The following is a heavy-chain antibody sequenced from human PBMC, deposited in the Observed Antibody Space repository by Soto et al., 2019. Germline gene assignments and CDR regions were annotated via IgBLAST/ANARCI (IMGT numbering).Heavy chain of an antibody. D-gene: IGHD3-22*01. CDR3: ARDYYDSSGYYSGFDY. CDR2: VSDSGST. CDR1: GGSIDYYD. Sequence: SETLSLTCTVSGGSIDYYDWTWIRQPPGKGLEWIGYVSDSGSTYYNPSLKSRVTISVDTSKNQFSLKLSSVTAADTAVYYCARDYYDSSGYYSGFDYWGQGTLVTVSS. V-gene: IGHV4-59*12. J-gene: IGHJ4*02.